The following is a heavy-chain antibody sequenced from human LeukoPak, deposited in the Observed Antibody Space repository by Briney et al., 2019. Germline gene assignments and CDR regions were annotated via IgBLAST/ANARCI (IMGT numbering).Heavy chain of an antibody. CDR2: INPNSGGT. Sequence: ASVKVSCKASGYTFTGYYMPGVRQAPGQGLEWMGRINPNSGGTNYAQKFQGRVTMTRDTSISTAYMELSRLRSDDTAVYYCASRAYYYDSSGYFSWGQGTLVTVSS. J-gene: IGHJ4*02. V-gene: IGHV1-2*06. CDR3: ASRAYYYDSSGYFS. CDR1: GYTFTGYY. D-gene: IGHD3-22*01.